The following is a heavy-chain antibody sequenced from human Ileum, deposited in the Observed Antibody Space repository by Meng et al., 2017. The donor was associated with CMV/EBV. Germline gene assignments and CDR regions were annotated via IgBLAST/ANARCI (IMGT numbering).Heavy chain of an antibody. CDR3: ARKGWNYREAFDL. CDR2: IGSSGGAI. J-gene: IGHJ3*01. Sequence: GESLKISCAASGFTFSSYEMNWVCQAPGKGLEWISHIGSSGGAIYYGESVKGRFTISRDNAKSSLYLQMNSLRAEDTAVYYCARKGWNYREAFDLWGQGTVVTVSS. CDR1: GFTFSSYE. D-gene: IGHD3-16*02. V-gene: IGHV3-48*03.